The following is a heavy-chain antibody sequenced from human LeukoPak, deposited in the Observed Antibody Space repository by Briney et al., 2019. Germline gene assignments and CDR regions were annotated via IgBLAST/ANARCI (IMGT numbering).Heavy chain of an antibody. J-gene: IGHJ4*02. CDR1: GGSIGSGGYY. Sequence: SETLSLTCTVSGGSIGSGGYYWSWIRQPPGKGLEWIGYIYHSGSTYYNPSLKSRVTISVDRSKNQFSLKLSSVTAADTAVYYCARASRFLEWLLDYFDYWGQGTLVTVSS. D-gene: IGHD3-3*01. CDR3: ARASRFLEWLLDYFDY. CDR2: IYHSGST. V-gene: IGHV4-30-2*01.